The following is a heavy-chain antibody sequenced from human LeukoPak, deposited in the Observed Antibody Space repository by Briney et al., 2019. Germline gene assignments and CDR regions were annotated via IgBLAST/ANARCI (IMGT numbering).Heavy chain of an antibody. CDR1: GDSISSYY. CDR3: ARTVTTYQSRYYMDV. J-gene: IGHJ6*03. V-gene: IGHV4-59*08. D-gene: IGHD4-11*01. Sequence: SETLSLTCTVSGDSISSYYWSWIRRPPGKGLEWIGYIYNSESTNYNPSLKSRVTISVDTSKNQFSLKLSSVTAADTAVYYCARTVTTYQSRYYMDVWGKGTTVTVSS. CDR2: IYNSEST.